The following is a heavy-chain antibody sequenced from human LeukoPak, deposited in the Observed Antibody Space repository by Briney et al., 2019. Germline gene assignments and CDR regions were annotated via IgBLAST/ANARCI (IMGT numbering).Heavy chain of an antibody. D-gene: IGHD1-26*01. CDR2: IYYSGST. V-gene: IGHV4-39*01. Sequence: PSETLSLTCTVSGGSISSSSYYWGWIRQPPGKGLEWIGSIYYSGSTYYNPSLKSRVTISVDTSKNQFSLKLSSVTAADTAVYYCARLAEGVGVGHDFDYWGQGTLVTVSS. CDR3: ARLAEGVGVGHDFDY. J-gene: IGHJ4*02. CDR1: GGSISSSSYY.